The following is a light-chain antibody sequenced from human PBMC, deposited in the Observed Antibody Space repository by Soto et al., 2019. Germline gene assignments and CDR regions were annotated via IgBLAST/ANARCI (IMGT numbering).Light chain of an antibody. V-gene: IGKV3-15*01. CDR3: QHYNEWPPAVT. Sequence: EIVMTQSPGTLSVSPGERATLSCRASQNIGSNLAWYQQKPGQAPRLLFYGPSTRATGIPARFSGGGSGTEFTLTISSLQSEDFGVYSCQHYNEWPPAVTFGPGTKVDL. CDR1: QNIGSN. J-gene: IGKJ3*01. CDR2: GPS.